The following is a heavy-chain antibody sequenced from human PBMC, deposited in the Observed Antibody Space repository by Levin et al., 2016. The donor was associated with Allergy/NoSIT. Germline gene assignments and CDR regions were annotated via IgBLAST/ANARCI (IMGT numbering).Heavy chain of an antibody. V-gene: IGHV4-39*01. J-gene: IGHJ4*02. D-gene: IGHD3/OR15-3a*01. CDR3: VSRPDLWTGHSYYFEV. CDR2: IYHSGNT. CDR1: GGSISSSAFY. Sequence: GSLRLSCILSGGSISSSAFYWGWVRQPPGKGLEWLATIYHSGNTFYNPSLKSRLTISVDTSRKEFFLNLSSVTAADTAVYYCVSRPDLWTGHSYYFEVWGRGTMVTVSS.